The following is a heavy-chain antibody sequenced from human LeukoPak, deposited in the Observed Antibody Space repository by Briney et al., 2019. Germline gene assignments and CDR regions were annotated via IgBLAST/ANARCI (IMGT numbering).Heavy chain of an antibody. J-gene: IGHJ6*03. CDR1: GFTFSSYS. CDR2: ISSSSSYI. D-gene: IGHD3-10*01. Sequence: PGGSLRLSCAASGFTFSSYSMNWVRQAPGKGLEWVSSISSSSSYIYYADSVEGRFTISRDNAKNSLYLQMNSLRAEDTAVYYCARDLQGSGSYLGYYYYYMDVWGKGTTVTVSS. CDR3: ARDLQGSGSYLGYYYYYMDV. V-gene: IGHV3-21*01.